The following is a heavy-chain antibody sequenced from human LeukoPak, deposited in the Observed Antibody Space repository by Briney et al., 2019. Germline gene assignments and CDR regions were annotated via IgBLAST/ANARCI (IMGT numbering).Heavy chain of an antibody. J-gene: IGHJ5*02. CDR1: GFTFSSYA. Sequence: PGGSLRLSCAASGFTFSSYAMSWVRQAPGKWLEWVSAIIGSGGSTYYADSVKGRFTISRDNSKNTLYLQMNSLRAEDTAVYYCAKPYSSSSDWFDPWGQGTLVTVSS. CDR3: AKPYSSSSDWFDP. CDR2: IIGSGGST. D-gene: IGHD6-6*01. V-gene: IGHV3-23*01.